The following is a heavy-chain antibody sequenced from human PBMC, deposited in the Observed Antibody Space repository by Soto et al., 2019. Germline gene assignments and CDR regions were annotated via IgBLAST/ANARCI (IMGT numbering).Heavy chain of an antibody. D-gene: IGHD3-3*01. CDR3: ARAGNPKYYDFWSGYSLAFDI. Sequence: SETLSLTCTVSGGSISSGDYYWSWIRQSPGKGLEWIGYIYYSGSTYYNPSLKSRVTISVDTPKNQFSLKLSSVTAADTAVYYCARAGNPKYYDFWSGYSLAFDIWGQGTMVTVSS. CDR2: IYYSGST. J-gene: IGHJ3*02. CDR1: GGSISSGDYY. V-gene: IGHV4-30-4*01.